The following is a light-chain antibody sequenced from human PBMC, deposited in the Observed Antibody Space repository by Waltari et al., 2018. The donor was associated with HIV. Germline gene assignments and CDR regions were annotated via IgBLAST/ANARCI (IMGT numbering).Light chain of an antibody. J-gene: IGKJ4*01. V-gene: IGKV1-39*01. CDR2: GAF. Sequence: IQMTQSPSSLSASVGDSVIMSCRASENIERYLNWYQQRPGKAPKLLIYGAFTLQTGVPSRFSASGSGTDFTLTIRNLQPEDVALYFCQQSSITPLTFGGGTRVDIK. CDR1: ENIERY. CDR3: QQSSITPLT.